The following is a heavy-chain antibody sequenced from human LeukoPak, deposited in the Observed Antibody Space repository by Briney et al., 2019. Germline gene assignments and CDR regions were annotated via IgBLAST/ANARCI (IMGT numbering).Heavy chain of an antibody. D-gene: IGHD5-18*01. CDR1: GYTFTSYG. CDR2: ISAYNGNT. Sequence: ASVKVSCKASGYTFTSYGISWVRQAPGQGLEWMGWISAYNGNTNYAQKLQGRVTMTTDTSTSTAYMELRSLRSDDTAVYYCASVDTAPDAFDIWGQGTMVTVSS. J-gene: IGHJ3*02. V-gene: IGHV1-18*04. CDR3: ASVDTAPDAFDI.